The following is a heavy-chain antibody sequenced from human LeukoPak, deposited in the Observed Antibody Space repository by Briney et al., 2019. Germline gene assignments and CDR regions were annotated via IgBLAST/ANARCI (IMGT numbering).Heavy chain of an antibody. J-gene: IGHJ4*02. CDR1: GGSITSGTYY. CDR3: ATGSSYPPGELDY. Sequence: PSQTLSLTCTVSGGSITSGTYYWTWIRHHPGKGLEWIGYIYSSGDTQYNPSLRSRVTMSLDTSKNQFSLRLSSVTAADTAVYYCATGSSYPPGELDYWGQGSLVTVSS. V-gene: IGHV4-31*03. CDR2: IYSSGDT. D-gene: IGHD1-7*01.